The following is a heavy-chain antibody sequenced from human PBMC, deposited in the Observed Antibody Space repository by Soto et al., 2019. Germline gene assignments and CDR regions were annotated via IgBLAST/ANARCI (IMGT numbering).Heavy chain of an antibody. CDR3: ARGAYSSSWYYFDY. J-gene: IGHJ4*02. CDR2: IYSGGST. CDR1: GFTVSSNY. Sequence: LRLSCAASGFTVSSNYMSWVRQAPGKGLEWVSVIYSGGSTYYADSVKGRFTISRDNSKNTLYLQMNSLRAEDTAVYYCARGAYSSSWYYFDYWGQGTLVTVSS. V-gene: IGHV3-53*01. D-gene: IGHD6-13*01.